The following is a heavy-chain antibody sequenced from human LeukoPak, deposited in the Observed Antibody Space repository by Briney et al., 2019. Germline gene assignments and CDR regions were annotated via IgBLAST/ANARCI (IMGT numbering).Heavy chain of an antibody. V-gene: IGHV3-21*01. CDR3: ARFAAGGSYYYYMDV. Sequence: GGSLRLSCAASEFIFRSYSMNWVRQAPGKGLEWVSSISSSSSYIYYADSVKGRFTISRDNAKNSLYLQMNSLRADDTAVYYCARFAAGGSYYYYMDVWGKGTTVTVSS. CDR1: EFIFRSYS. D-gene: IGHD6-25*01. CDR2: ISSSSSYI. J-gene: IGHJ6*03.